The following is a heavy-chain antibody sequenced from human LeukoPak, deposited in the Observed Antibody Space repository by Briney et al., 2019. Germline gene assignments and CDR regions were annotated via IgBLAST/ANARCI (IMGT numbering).Heavy chain of an antibody. CDR2: IGSRSAYT. V-gene: IGHV3-21*01. D-gene: IGHD3-22*01. CDR3: AREGSYYDSSGYYYFGWFDP. J-gene: IGHJ5*02. CDR1: GFTFSSYS. Sequence: GGSLRLSCAASGFTFSSYSMNWVRQAPGKGLEWVSSIGSRSAYTYYADSVKGRFTISRDNTKNSLYLQMNSLRAGDTAVYYCAREGSYYDSSGYYYFGWFDPWGQGTLVTVSS.